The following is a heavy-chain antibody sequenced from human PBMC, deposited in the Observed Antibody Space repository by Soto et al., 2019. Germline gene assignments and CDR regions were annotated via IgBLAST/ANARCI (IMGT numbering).Heavy chain of an antibody. CDR3: AKSKPYISSSFDY. CDR1: GFTFSSYG. CDR2: ISYDGSNK. V-gene: IGHV3-30*18. Sequence: GGSLRLSCAASGFTFSSYGMHWVRQAPGKGLEWVAVISYDGSNKYYADSVKGRFTISRDNSKNTMYLQMNSLRAEDTAVYYCAKSKPYISSSFDYWGQGTLVPLSS. D-gene: IGHD6-6*01. J-gene: IGHJ4*02.